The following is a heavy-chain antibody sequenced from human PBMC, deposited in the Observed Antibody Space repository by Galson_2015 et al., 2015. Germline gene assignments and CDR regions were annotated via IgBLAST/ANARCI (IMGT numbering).Heavy chain of an antibody. CDR2: IYYSGST. J-gene: IGHJ4*02. CDR3: ARLRFLEWLLDY. Sequence: SETLSLTCSVSCGSISSYCWSWIRQPPGEGLEWIGYIYYSGSTNYNPSLKRRVTISVDTSKNQFSLKLSSLTAADTAVYYCARLRFLEWLLDYWGQGTLVTVSS. D-gene: IGHD3-3*01. V-gene: IGHV4-59*01. CDR1: CGSISSYC.